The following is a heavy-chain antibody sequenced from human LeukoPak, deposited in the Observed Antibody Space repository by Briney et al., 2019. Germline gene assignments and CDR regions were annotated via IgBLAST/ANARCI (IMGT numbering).Heavy chain of an antibody. D-gene: IGHD4-23*01. J-gene: IGHJ4*02. CDR1: GYTFTSYY. CDR2: IIPIFGTA. V-gene: IGHV1-69*13. CDR3: ARDLGYGGADFDY. Sequence: ASVKVSCKASGYTFTSYYMHWVRQAPGQGLEWMGGIIPIFGTANYAQKFQGRVTITADESTSTAYMGLSSLRSEDMAVYYCARDLGYGGADFDYWGQGTLVTVSS.